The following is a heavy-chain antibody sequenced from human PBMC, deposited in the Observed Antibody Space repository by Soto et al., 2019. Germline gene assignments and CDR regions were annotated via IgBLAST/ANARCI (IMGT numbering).Heavy chain of an antibody. Sequence: QVQLQESGPGLVKPSGTLSLTCAVSGGSISSSNWWSWVRQPPGKGLEWIGEIYHSGSTNYNPSLTSRVTISVDKSKNQFSLKLSSVTAADTAVYYCARAGYCISTSCYGFDPWGQGTLVTVSS. CDR2: IYHSGST. V-gene: IGHV4-4*02. CDR1: GGSISSSNW. J-gene: IGHJ5*02. D-gene: IGHD2-2*01. CDR3: ARAGYCISTSCYGFDP.